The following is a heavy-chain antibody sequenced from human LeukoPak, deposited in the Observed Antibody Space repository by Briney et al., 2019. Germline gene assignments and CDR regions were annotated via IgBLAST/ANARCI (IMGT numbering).Heavy chain of an antibody. V-gene: IGHV4-34*01. Sequence: SETLSLTCAVYGGSFSGYYWSWVRQPPGKGLEWIGEISHSRGTNYNPSLKSRVTISVDTSKNQFSLNLSSVTAADTAVFYCARAGRSGGMYWGQGTLVTVSS. CDR2: ISHSRGT. CDR3: ARAGRSGGMY. CDR1: GGSFSGYY. J-gene: IGHJ4*02. D-gene: IGHD2-15*01.